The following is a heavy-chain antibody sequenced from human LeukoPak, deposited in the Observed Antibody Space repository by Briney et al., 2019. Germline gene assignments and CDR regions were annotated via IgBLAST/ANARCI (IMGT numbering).Heavy chain of an antibody. CDR3: ARQGVVGATGFDY. V-gene: IGHV4-39*01. CDR1: GGSISSIRYY. D-gene: IGHD1-26*01. Sequence: SETLSLTCSVSGGSISSIRYYWGWIRQPPGKGLEWIANIYSSGSTYNNPSLKSRVIISVDTSKIQFSLKLTSVTAADTAVYYCARQGVVGATGFDYWGQGTLVTVSS. CDR2: IYSSGST. J-gene: IGHJ4*02.